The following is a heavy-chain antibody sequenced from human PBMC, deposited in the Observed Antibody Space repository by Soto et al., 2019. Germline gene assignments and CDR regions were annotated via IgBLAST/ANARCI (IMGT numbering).Heavy chain of an antibody. CDR2: ISGSGGST. Sequence: GGSLRLSCAASGFTFSSYAMSWVRQAPGKGLEWVSAISGSGGSTYYADSVKGRFTISRDNSKNTLYLQMNSLRAEDTAVYYCAKALAEYSGYDRFDYWGQGTLVTVAS. CDR3: AKALAEYSGYDRFDY. V-gene: IGHV3-23*01. CDR1: GFTFSSYA. J-gene: IGHJ4*02. D-gene: IGHD5-12*01.